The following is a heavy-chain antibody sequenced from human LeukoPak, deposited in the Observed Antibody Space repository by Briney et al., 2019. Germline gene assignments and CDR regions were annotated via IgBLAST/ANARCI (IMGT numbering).Heavy chain of an antibody. CDR3: AKGRGWLQFFDY. D-gene: IGHD5-24*01. CDR1: GFTLSNYA. J-gene: IGHJ4*02. CDR2: ISGSGGGT. V-gene: IGHV3-23*01. Sequence: PGGSLRLSCAASGFTLSNYAMSWVRQAPGKGLEWVSTISGSGGGTYNADSVKGRFTIARGNSKNTLYLQMNSLRAEDTAVYFCAKGRGWLQFFDYWGQGTLVTVSS.